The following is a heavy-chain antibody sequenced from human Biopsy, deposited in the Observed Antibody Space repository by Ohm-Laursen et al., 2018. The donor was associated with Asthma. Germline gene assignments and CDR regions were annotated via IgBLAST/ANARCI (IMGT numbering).Heavy chain of an antibody. CDR2: VYYSGST. V-gene: IGHV4-59*01. CDR3: ARASVAASSNWFDP. CDR1: GGSINNFY. J-gene: IGHJ5*02. D-gene: IGHD6-19*01. Sequence: GTLSLTCPVSGGSINNFYWSWIRQPPGKGLESIGHVYYSGSTDYNPSLKSRVTISIDASKNQFSLKLTSVTAADTAVYYCARASVAASSNWFDPWGQGTLVIVSS.